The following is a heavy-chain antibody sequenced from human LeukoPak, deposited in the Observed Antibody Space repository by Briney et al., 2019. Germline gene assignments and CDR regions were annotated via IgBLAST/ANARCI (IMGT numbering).Heavy chain of an antibody. CDR3: TIESTTRYNWSDYYWFDP. V-gene: IGHV3-15*01. CDR2: IKSKIDGGTT. CDR1: GFNFNNAW. D-gene: IGHD1-1*01. Sequence: GGSLRLSCAASGFNFNNAWMSWVRQAPGKGLEWVGRIKSKIDGGTTDYAAPVKGRFTISRDDSTNTLYLQMNSLKTEDTAVYYCTIESTTRYNWSDYYWFDPWGQGTLVTVSS. J-gene: IGHJ5*02.